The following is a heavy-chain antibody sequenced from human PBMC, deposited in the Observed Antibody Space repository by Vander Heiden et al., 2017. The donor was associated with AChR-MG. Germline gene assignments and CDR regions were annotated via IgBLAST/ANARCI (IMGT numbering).Heavy chain of an antibody. CDR1: GFPLGSYG. V-gene: IGHV3-33*01. CDR2: IWYDGSNN. D-gene: IGHD3-22*01. Sequence: QVQLVDSGGGVVQPGRSLRLACAASGFPLGSYGMHWVRHAPGRGREWVAVIWYDGSNNYYADSGKGRFTISRDNSKKTLYLQMNSLRAEDTAVYYCAREGYYDSSGYSKYWYFDLWGGGTLVAVSS. CDR3: AREGYYDSSGYSKYWYFDL. J-gene: IGHJ2*01.